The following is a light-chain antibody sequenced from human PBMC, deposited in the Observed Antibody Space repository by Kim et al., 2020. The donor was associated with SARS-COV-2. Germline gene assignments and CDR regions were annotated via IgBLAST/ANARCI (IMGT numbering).Light chain of an antibody. CDR2: GAS. V-gene: IGKV3-15*01. CDR1: QSVSSN. Sequence: PGERATPPCRASQSVSSNLAWYQQKPGQAPRLLIYGASTRATGIPARFSGSGSGTEFTLTISSLQSEDFAVYYCQQYDNWPPRWTFGQGTKVDIK. CDR3: QQYDNWPPRWT. J-gene: IGKJ1*01.